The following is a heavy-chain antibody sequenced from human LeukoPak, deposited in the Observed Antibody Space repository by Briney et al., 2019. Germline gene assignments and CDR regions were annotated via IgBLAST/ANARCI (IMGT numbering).Heavy chain of an antibody. D-gene: IGHD4-17*01. Sequence: ASVKVSCKASGYTFTGYYMHWVRQAPGQGLEWMGWISPNSGGTNYAQKFQGRVTMTRDTSVSTAYMELSRLRSDDTAVYYCARAPTVTTGDYWGQGTLVTVSS. CDR2: ISPNSGGT. CDR3: ARAPTVTTGDY. J-gene: IGHJ4*02. CDR1: GYTFTGYY. V-gene: IGHV1-2*02.